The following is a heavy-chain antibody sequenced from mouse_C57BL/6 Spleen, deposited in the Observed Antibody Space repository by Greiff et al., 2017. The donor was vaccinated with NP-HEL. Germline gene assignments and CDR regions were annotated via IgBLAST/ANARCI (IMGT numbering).Heavy chain of an antibody. J-gene: IGHJ1*03. V-gene: IGHV5-4*01. CDR2: ISDGGSYT. CDR3: ARALLNWYFDV. Sequence: EVQRVESGGGLVKPGGSLKLSCAASGFTFSSYAMSWVRQTPEKRLEWVATISDGGSYTYYPDNVKGRFTISRDNAKNNLYLQMSHLKSEDTAMYYCARALLNWYFDVWGTGTTVTVSS. CDR1: GFTFSSYA.